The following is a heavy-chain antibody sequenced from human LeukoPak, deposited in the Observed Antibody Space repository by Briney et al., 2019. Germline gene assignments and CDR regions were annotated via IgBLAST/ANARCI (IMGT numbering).Heavy chain of an antibody. Sequence: ASVKVPCKASGYTFTGYYMHWVRQVPGQGLEWMGWINPNSGGTNYAQKFQGRVTMTRDTSISTAYMELSRLRSDDTAVYYCARPLKRGYYFDYWGQGTLVTVSS. CDR1: GYTFTGYY. V-gene: IGHV1-2*02. CDR3: ARPLKRGYYFDY. CDR2: INPNSGGT. D-gene: IGHD1-1*01. J-gene: IGHJ4*02.